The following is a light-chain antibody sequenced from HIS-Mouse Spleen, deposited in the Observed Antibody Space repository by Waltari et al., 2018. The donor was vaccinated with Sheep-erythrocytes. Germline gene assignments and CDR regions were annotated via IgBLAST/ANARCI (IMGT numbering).Light chain of an antibody. CDR1: SIYVGGYNY. CDR2: DVS. Sequence: QSALTQPRSVSGSPGQSVTISCTGTSIYVGGYNYVSWYQQPPGKAPNRMIYDVSKRPSGVPDGFSGSKSGNTASLTISGLQAEDEADYYCCSYAGSYTLVFGGGTKLTVL. V-gene: IGLV2-11*01. CDR3: CSYAGSYTLV. J-gene: IGLJ3*02.